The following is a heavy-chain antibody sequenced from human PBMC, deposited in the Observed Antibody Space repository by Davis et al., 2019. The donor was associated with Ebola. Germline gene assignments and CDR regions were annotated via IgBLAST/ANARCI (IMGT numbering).Heavy chain of an antibody. CDR3: AREDGFTENWFDP. CDR1: GFTFSSYW. Sequence: PGGSLRLSCAASGFTFSSYWMHWVRQAPGKGLVWVSRINSDGSSTSYADSVKGRFTISRGNAKNTLYLQMNSLRAEDTAVYYCAREDGFTENWFDPWGQGTLVTVSS. J-gene: IGHJ5*02. D-gene: IGHD3-16*01. V-gene: IGHV3-74*01. CDR2: INSDGSST.